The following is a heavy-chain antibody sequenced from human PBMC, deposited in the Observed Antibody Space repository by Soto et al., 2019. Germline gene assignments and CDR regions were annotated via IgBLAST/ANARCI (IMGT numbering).Heavy chain of an antibody. CDR2: INPSGGST. CDR1: GYTFTRYY. V-gene: IGHV1-46*03. CDR3: ARGGYSGYDLWSPYYYYMDV. Sequence: GASVKVSCKASGYTFTRYYMHWVRQAPGQRLEGMGIINPSGGSTSYAQKFQGRVTMTRDTSTSTVYMELSSLRSEDTAVYYCARGGYSGYDLWSPYYYYMDVWGKGTTVTVSS. J-gene: IGHJ6*03. D-gene: IGHD5-12*01.